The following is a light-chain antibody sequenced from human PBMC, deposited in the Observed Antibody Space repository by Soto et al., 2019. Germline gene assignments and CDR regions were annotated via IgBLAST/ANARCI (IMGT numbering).Light chain of an antibody. Sequence: AIRMTQSPSSLSASTGDRVTITCRASQGISSYLAWYQQKPGKAPELLIYAASTLQSGVPSRFSGSGSGTDFTLTISCLQSEDFATYYCQQYYSFPRTVGQGTKVEIK. CDR1: QGISSY. V-gene: IGKV1-8*01. CDR2: AAS. J-gene: IGKJ1*01. CDR3: QQYYSFPRT.